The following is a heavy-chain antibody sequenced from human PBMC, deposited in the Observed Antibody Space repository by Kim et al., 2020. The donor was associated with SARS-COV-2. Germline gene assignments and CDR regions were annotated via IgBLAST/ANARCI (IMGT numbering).Heavy chain of an antibody. J-gene: IGHJ4*01. D-gene: IGHD3-22*01. Sequence: GGSLRLSCAASGFTFSRNGMHWVRQAPGKGLEWVAVISYDGSNEYYADSVKGRFTISRDNSTDTLFLQMNSLRPEDTAVYYCAKDVNEDSSGYYYFDYWG. CDR3: AKDVNEDSSGYYYFDY. CDR1: GFTFSRNG. V-gene: IGHV3-30*18. CDR2: ISYDGSNE.